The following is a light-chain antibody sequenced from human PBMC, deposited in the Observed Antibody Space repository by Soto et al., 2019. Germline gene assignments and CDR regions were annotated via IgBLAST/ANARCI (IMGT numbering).Light chain of an antibody. J-gene: IGLJ2*01. CDR1: SSDVGAYNY. CDR2: DVT. V-gene: IGLV2-14*03. Sequence: QSALTQPASISGSPGQSIAISCTGTSSDVGAYNYVSWYQQHPGKAPKLMIFDVTNRPSGVSTRFXGXXSGDTAXLXISGXQAEDEADYYCSSYTTSSTQVFGGGIKLTVL. CDR3: SSYTTSSTQV.